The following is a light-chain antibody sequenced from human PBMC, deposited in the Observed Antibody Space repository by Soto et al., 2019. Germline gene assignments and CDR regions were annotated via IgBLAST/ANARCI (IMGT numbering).Light chain of an antibody. Sequence: DIQMTQSPSSLSASVGDRVTITCRASQSISTFLNWYQHRPGKAPKLLIYSASTLQSGVPPRFSGSGSGTDFTLTISSLRPEDFATYYCQQSYNTLTFGGGTKVEIK. V-gene: IGKV1-39*01. CDR3: QQSYNTLT. CDR2: SAS. CDR1: QSISTF. J-gene: IGKJ4*01.